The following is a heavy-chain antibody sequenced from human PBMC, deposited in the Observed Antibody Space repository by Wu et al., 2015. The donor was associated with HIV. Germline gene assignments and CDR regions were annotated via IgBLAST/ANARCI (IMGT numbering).Heavy chain of an antibody. CDR2: IIPLFDTS. D-gene: IGHD4-17*01. V-gene: IGHV1-69*12. CDR1: GGTFSSFA. Sequence: QVRLVQSGAEVKKPGSSVKVSCKASGGTFSSFALSWVRQAPGQGLEWVGGIIPLFDTSHSAQNFRDRVTITADESTSTAYMEMKSLRHEDTAVYYCVRDRSTTHCNGDGCFLQNWFDPWGQGTLVTVSS. CDR3: VRDRSTTHCNGDGCFLQNWFDP. J-gene: IGHJ5*01.